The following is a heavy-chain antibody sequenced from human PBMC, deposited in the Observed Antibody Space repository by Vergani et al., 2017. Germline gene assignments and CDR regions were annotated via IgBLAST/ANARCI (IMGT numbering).Heavy chain of an antibody. CDR1: GFTFSSYA. V-gene: IGHV3-23*01. J-gene: IGHJ6*02. CDR3: AREIGGSYYYRYYYYYGMDV. D-gene: IGHD1-26*01. Sequence: EVQLLESGGGLVQPGGSLRLSCAASGFTFSSYAMSWVRQAPGKGLEWVSAISGSGGSTYYADSVKGRFTISRDNSKNTLYLQMNSLRAEDTAVYYCAREIGGSYYYRYYYYYGMDVWGQGTTVTVSS. CDR2: ISGSGGST.